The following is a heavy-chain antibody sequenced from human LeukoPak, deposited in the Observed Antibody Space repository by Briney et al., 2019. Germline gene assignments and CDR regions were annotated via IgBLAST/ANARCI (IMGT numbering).Heavy chain of an antibody. CDR1: GGTFSSYA. CDR2: IIPIFGTA. D-gene: IGHD1-26*01. V-gene: IGHV1-69*05. CDR3: ARGPQWELLVSFDY. Sequence: GSSVKVSCKASGGTFSSYAISWVRQAPGQGLEWMGGIIPIFGTANYAQKFQGRVTITTDTSTSTAYMELTSLRSDDTAVYYCARGPQWELLVSFDYWGQGTLVTVSS. J-gene: IGHJ4*02.